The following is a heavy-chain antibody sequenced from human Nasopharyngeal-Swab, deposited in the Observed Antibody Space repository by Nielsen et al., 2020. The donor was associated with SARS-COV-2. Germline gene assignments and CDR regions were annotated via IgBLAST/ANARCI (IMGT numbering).Heavy chain of an antibody. Sequence: GESLKISCAASGFTFSSYAMHWVRQAPGKGLEWVAVISYDGSNKYYADSVKGRFTISRDNSKNTLYLQMNSLRAEDTAVYYCARDPRGLWDSYGMDVWGQGTTVTASS. CDR1: GFTFSSYA. CDR2: ISYDGSNK. V-gene: IGHV3-30*04. J-gene: IGHJ6*02. CDR3: ARDPRGLWDSYGMDV. D-gene: IGHD1-26*01.